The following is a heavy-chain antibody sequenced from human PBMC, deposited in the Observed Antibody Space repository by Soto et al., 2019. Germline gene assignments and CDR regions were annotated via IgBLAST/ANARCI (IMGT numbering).Heavy chain of an antibody. CDR1: GGSISSGGYY. J-gene: IGHJ6*02. D-gene: IGHD6-13*01. CDR2: IYYSGST. V-gene: IGHV4-31*03. Sequence: SETLSLTCTVSGGSISSGGYYWSWIRQHPGKGLEWIGYIYYSGSTYYNPSLKSRVTISVDTSKNQCSLKLSSVTAAVTAVYYCARGRSSSWYYYGMDVWGQGTTVTVSS. CDR3: ARGRSSSWYYYGMDV.